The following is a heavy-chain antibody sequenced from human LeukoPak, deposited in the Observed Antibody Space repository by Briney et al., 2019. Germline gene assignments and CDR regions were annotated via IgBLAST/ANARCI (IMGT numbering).Heavy chain of an antibody. CDR2: TRYDGRDK. CDR3: AELGITMIGGV. D-gene: IGHD3-10*02. Sequence: GGSLRLSCAASGFTFNYFGMYWVRQAPGKGLEWVAFTRYDGRDKYYADSVKGRFTISRDNAKNSLYLQMNSLRAEDTAVYYCAELGITMIGGVWGKGTTVTISS. CDR1: GFTFNYFG. V-gene: IGHV3-30*02. J-gene: IGHJ6*04.